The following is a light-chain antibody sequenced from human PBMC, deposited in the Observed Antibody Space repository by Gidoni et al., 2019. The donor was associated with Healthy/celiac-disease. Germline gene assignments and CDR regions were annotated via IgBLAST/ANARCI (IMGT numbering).Light chain of an antibody. CDR2: WAS. CDR1: QSVLYSSNNKNY. Sequence: DIVMNQSPDSLAVSLGERATINCKSSQSVLYSSNNKNYLAWYQQKPGQPPKLLIYWASTRESGVPDRFSGSGSGTDFTRTISSLQAEDVAVYYCQQYYSTPLTFGGGTKVEIK. CDR3: QQYYSTPLT. J-gene: IGKJ4*01. V-gene: IGKV4-1*01.